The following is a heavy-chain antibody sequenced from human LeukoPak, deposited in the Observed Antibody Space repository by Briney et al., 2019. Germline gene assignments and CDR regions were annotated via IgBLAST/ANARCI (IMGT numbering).Heavy chain of an antibody. V-gene: IGHV3-23*01. J-gene: IGHJ5*02. CDR2: ISGSGGST. Sequence: GGSLRLSCAASGFTFSSYWMSWVRQAPGKGLEWVSAISGSGGSTYYADSVKGRFTISRDNSKNTLYLQMNSLRAEDTAVYYCAKDPSYLWFGELSAWFDPWGQGTLVTVSS. CDR3: AKDPSYLWFGELSAWFDP. CDR1: GFTFSSYW. D-gene: IGHD3-10*01.